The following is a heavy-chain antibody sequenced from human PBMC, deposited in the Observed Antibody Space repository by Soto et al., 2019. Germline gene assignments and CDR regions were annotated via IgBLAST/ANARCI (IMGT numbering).Heavy chain of an antibody. Sequence: QVQLVQSGAEVKKPGASVKVSCKASGYTFTSYGISWVRQAPGQGLEWMGWISAYNGNTNYAQKLQGRVTMTTDTSTSTAYMELRSLRSDDTAVYYCAREPRVTMVRGVIIHFDYWGQGTLVTVSS. CDR3: AREPRVTMVRGVIIHFDY. CDR2: ISAYNGNT. J-gene: IGHJ4*02. D-gene: IGHD3-10*01. V-gene: IGHV1-18*01. CDR1: GYTFTSYG.